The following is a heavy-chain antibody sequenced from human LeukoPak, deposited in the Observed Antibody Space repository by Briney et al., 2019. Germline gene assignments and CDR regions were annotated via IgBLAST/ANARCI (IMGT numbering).Heavy chain of an antibody. CDR2: INHSGST. J-gene: IGHJ4*02. V-gene: IGHV4-34*01. Sequence: SSETLSLTCAVYGGSFSGYYWSWIRQPPGKGLEWIGEINHSGSTYYNPSLKSRVTISVDTSKHQFSLKLSSVTAADTAVYYCASEYYDILTGYRKYYFDYWGQGTLVTVSS. D-gene: IGHD3-9*01. CDR1: GGSFSGYY. CDR3: ASEYYDILTGYRKYYFDY.